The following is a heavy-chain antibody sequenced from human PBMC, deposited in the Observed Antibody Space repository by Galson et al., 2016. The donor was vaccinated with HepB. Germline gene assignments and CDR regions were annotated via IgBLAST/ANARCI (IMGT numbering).Heavy chain of an antibody. V-gene: IGHV3-15*01. Sequence: SLRLSCAASGFNFSRAWMNWVRQAPGKGLEWVGRIKSYTDGGTTEYAAPMKGRFTFSRDESNNRLYLQMNSLKTEDTAVYYCTTSSTRGYTYGPSAYWGQGTLVTVSS. D-gene: IGHD5-18*01. CDR3: TTSSTRGYTYGPSAY. CDR2: IKSYTDGGTT. CDR1: GFNFSRAW. J-gene: IGHJ4*02.